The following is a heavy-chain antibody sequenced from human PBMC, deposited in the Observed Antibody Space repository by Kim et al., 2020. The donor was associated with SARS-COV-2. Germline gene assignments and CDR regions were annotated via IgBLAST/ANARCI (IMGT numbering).Heavy chain of an antibody. CDR2: ISYDGSNK. D-gene: IGHD3-10*01. J-gene: IGHJ6*02. V-gene: IGHV3-30*18. CDR1: GFTFSSYG. CDR3: AKDLVAATMVPDYYYYYGMDV. Sequence: GGSLRLSCAASGFTFSSYGMHWVRQAPGKGLEWVAVISYDGSNKYYADSVKGRFTISRDNSKNTLYLQMNSLRAEDTAVYYCAKDLVAATMVPDYYYYYGMDVWGQGTTVTVSS.